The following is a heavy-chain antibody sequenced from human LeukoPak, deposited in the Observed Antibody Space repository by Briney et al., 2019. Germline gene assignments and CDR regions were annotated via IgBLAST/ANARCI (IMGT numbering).Heavy chain of an antibody. D-gene: IGHD3-10*01. J-gene: IGHJ4*02. Sequence: GESLKISCKGSGYRFTNYWIGWVRQMSGKGLEWMGIIYPGDSDTRYSPSFQGQVTISADKSISTAYLQWSSLKASDTAMYYCARLDGSGNYYNDYFDYWGQGTLVTVSS. V-gene: IGHV5-51*01. CDR1: GYRFTNYW. CDR3: ARLDGSGNYYNDYFDY. CDR2: IYPGDSDT.